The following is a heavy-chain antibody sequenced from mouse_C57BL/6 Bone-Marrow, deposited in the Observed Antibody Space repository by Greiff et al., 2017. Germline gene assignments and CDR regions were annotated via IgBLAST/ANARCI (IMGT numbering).Heavy chain of an antibody. V-gene: IGHV1-81*01. CDR1: GYTFTSYG. Sequence: VQLQQSGAELARPGASVKLSCKASGYTFTSYGISWVKQRTGQGLEWIGEIYPRSGNTYYNEKFKGKATLTADKSSSTAYMELRSLTSEDSAVYFRATPPLYYGSSLDYWGQGTTLTVSS. D-gene: IGHD1-1*01. J-gene: IGHJ2*01. CDR3: ATPPLYYGSSLDY. CDR2: IYPRSGNT.